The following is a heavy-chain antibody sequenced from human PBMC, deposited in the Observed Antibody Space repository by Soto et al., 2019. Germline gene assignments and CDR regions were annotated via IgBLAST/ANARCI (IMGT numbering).Heavy chain of an antibody. Sequence: QVQLVESGGRVVQPGRSLRLSCAASGFTFNKYAMHWVRQAPGMGLEWVALISFDGSKKLYVDSVKGRFNISRDQSENTLFLDMNSLRTEDTALYYCASVSARPGYWGRGTLVTVSS. V-gene: IGHV3-30*03. J-gene: IGHJ4*02. D-gene: IGHD6-6*01. CDR3: ASVSARPGY. CDR2: ISFDGSKK. CDR1: GFTFNKYA.